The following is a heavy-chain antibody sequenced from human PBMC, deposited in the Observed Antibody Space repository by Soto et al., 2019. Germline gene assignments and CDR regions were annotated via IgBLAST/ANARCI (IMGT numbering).Heavy chain of an antibody. CDR3: ARGGILTGYSFDP. CDR2: INAGNGKT. D-gene: IGHD3-9*01. CDR1: GSTFTTYT. V-gene: IGHV1-3*01. J-gene: IGHJ5*02. Sequence: ASVKVSCKASGSTFTTYTIQWVRQAPGQSPEWMGWINAGNGKTNYAQKLQGRVTMTTDTSTSTAYMELRSLRSDDTAVYYCARGGILTGYSFDPWGQGTLVTVSS.